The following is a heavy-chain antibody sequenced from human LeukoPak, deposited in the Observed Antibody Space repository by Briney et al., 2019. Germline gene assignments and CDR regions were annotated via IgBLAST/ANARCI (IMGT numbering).Heavy chain of an antibody. CDR2: INPNSGGT. J-gene: IGHJ5*02. Sequence: ASVKVSCKASGYTFTGYYMHWVRQAPGQGLEWMGWINPNSGGTNYAQKFQGRVTMTRDMSTSTVYMELSSLRSEDTAVYYCARGLYCSSTSCPGDWFDPWGQGTLVTVSS. D-gene: IGHD2-2*01. V-gene: IGHV1-2*02. CDR3: ARGLYCSSTSCPGDWFDP. CDR1: GYTFTGYY.